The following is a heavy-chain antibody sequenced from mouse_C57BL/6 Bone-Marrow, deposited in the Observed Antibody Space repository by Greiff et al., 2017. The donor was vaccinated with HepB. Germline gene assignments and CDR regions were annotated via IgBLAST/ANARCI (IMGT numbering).Heavy chain of an antibody. CDR2: IDPANGNT. CDR3: AETETLGAGFGD. CDR1: GFNIKNTS. J-gene: IGHJ3*01. V-gene: IGHV14-3*01. D-gene: IGHD4-1*01. Sequence: VQLKESVAELVRPGASVKLSCTASGFNIKNTSMHWVKQRPEQGLEWIGRIDPANGNTKYAPKFPGKATIPADTSSNTAYLQLSSLTSEDTAIYYWAETETLGAGFGDWGQGTLVTVSA.